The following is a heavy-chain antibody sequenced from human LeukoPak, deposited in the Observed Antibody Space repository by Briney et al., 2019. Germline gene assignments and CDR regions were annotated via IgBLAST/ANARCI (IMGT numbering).Heavy chain of an antibody. CDR1: GYTFTGYY. V-gene: IGHV1-2*06. CDR3: AREYMVRGDDDAFDI. J-gene: IGHJ3*02. CDR2: IDPNSGGT. D-gene: IGHD3-10*01. Sequence: ASVKVSCKASGYTFTGYYIHWVRQAPGQGLEWMGRIDPNSGGTNYAQRFQGRVTMTRDTSTTTAYMELRRLRSEDTAVYYCAREYMVRGDDDAFDIWGQGTMVTVSS.